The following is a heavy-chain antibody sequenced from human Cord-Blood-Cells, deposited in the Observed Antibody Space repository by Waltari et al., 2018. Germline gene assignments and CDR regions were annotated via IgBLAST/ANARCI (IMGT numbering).Heavy chain of an antibody. J-gene: IGHJ3*02. V-gene: IGHV4-39*01. CDR2: IYYSGST. CDR1: AGSISSSTYY. Sequence: QLQLQESGPGLVKPSETLFLTCTVSAGSISSSTYYWGWIRQPTGKGLEWVGGIYYSGSTYYNPSLKSRVTISVDTSKNQFSLKLSSVTAADTAVYYCARPLYCTNGVCYAFDIWGQGTMVTVSS. D-gene: IGHD2-8*01. CDR3: ARPLYCTNGVCYAFDI.